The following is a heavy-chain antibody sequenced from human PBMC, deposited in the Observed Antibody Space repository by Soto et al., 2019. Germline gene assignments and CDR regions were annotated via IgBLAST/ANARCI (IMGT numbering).Heavy chain of an antibody. CDR1: GFTFSSYS. Sequence: PGGSLRLSCAASGFTFSSYSMNWVRQAPGKGLEWVSSISSSSSYIYYADSVKGRFTISRDNAKNSLYLQMNSLRAGDTAVYYCARERKDYYYYYGMDVWGQGTTVTVSS. CDR2: ISSSSSYI. V-gene: IGHV3-21*01. J-gene: IGHJ6*02. CDR3: ARERKDYYYYYGMDV.